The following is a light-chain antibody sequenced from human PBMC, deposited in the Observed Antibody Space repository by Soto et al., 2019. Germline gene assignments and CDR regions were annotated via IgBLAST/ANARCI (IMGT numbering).Light chain of an antibody. CDR1: QSVSGNY. V-gene: IGKV3-20*01. J-gene: IGKJ1*01. Sequence: IVLTQSPGTLSLSPGERATLSCRASQSVSGNYLVWYQQKRGQAPRLLIYGASNRATGIPDRFSGSGSGTDFTLTIGRLEPEDFAMYYCQQYGGSPRTFGQGTKVEIK. CDR2: GAS. CDR3: QQYGGSPRT.